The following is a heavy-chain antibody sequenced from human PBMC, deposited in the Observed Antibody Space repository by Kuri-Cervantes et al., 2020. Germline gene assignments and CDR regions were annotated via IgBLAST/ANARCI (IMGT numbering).Heavy chain of an antibody. CDR1: GFTFSSYW. CDR3: ARDVVVPAAIKATYYYYYGMDV. J-gene: IGHJ6*02. V-gene: IGHV3-7*01. Sequence: GESLKISCAASGFTFSSYWMSWVRQAPGKGLEWVANIKQDGSEKYYVDSVKGRFTISRDNAKNSLYLQMNSLRAEDTAVYYCARDVVVPAAIKATYYYYYGMDVWGQGTTVTVSS. D-gene: IGHD2-2*01. CDR2: IKQDGSEK.